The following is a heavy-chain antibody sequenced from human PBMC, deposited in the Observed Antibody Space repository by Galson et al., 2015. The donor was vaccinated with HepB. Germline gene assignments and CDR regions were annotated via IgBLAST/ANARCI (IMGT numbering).Heavy chain of an antibody. V-gene: IGHV1-58*02. Sequence: SVKVSCKASGFTFTSSAMQWVRQARGQRLEWIGWIVVGSGNTNYAQKFQEGVTITRDMSTSTAYMELSSLRSEDTAVYYCAAAGKWDGDYGANPPRGWGQGTLVTVSS. CDR2: IVVGSGNT. CDR3: AAAGKWDGDYGANPPRG. D-gene: IGHD4-17*01. CDR1: GFTFTSSA. J-gene: IGHJ4*02.